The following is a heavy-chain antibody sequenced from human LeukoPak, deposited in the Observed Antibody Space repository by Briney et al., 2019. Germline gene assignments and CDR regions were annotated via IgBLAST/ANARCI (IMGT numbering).Heavy chain of an antibody. D-gene: IGHD1-1*01. CDR2: ISSSTSTI. CDR3: ARDLNCETD. V-gene: IGHV3-48*01. J-gene: IGHJ4*02. Sequence: PGGSLRLSCAASGVTFSSYSMNWVRQAPGPGLEWVSYISSSTSTIYYADSVKGRFTISTDNDKNSLYMQMNSLRAEETAVYYGARDLNCETDWGQGTLVSVSS. CDR1: GVTFSSYS.